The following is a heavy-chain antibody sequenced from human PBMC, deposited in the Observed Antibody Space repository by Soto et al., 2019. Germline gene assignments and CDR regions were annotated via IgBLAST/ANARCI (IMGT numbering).Heavy chain of an antibody. D-gene: IGHD3-10*01. CDR3: ARGWFGSPPGMDV. J-gene: IGHJ6*02. Sequence: PSETLSLTCTVSGGSISSSSYYWSWIRQHPGKGLEWIGYIYYSGSTYYNPSLKSRVTISVDTSKNQFSLKLSSVTAADTAVYYCARGWFGSPPGMDVWGQGTTVTVSS. CDR1: GGSISSSSYY. CDR2: IYYSGST. V-gene: IGHV4-30-4*08.